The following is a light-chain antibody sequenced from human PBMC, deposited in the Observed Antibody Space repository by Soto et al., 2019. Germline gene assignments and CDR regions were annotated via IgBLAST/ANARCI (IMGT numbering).Light chain of an antibody. Sequence: QSVLTQPPSVSGAPGERVTISCTGSSSDIGAGYRVRWYQQVPGTAPKLHIYDNTNRPSGVSVRFSGSKSGTSASLAISGLQAEDEADYYCQSFDKYLSAVVFGGGTKLTVL. J-gene: IGLJ2*01. CDR1: SSDIGAGYR. CDR2: DNT. CDR3: QSFDKYLSAVV. V-gene: IGLV1-40*01.